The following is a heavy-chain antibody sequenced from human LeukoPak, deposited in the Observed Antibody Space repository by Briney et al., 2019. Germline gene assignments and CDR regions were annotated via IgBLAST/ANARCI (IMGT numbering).Heavy chain of an antibody. V-gene: IGHV4-4*02. J-gene: IGHJ6*03. CDR2: IHHSGSP. CDR3: AREFLGSDYDSGFYYYYMDV. Sequence: PSETLSLTCAISSGSIFSSNWWSWVRQPPGKGLEWIGEIHHSGSPNYNPSLKSRVTISVDTSKNQFSLKLSSVTAADTAVYYCAREFLGSDYDSGFYYYYMDVWGKGTTVTVSS. D-gene: IGHD5-12*01. CDR1: SGSIFSSNW.